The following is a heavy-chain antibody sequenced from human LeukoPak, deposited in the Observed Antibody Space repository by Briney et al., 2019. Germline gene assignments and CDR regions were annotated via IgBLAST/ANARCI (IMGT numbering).Heavy chain of an antibody. CDR3: AEIGITMIGGV. D-gene: IGHD3-10*02. Sequence: SGGSLRLSCAASGFTFSSYWMSWVRQAPGKGLEWVANIKQDGSEKYYVDSVKGRFTISRDNAKSSLYLQMNILRAEDTAVYYCAEIGITMIGGVWGKGTTVTISS. CDR1: GFTFSSYW. V-gene: IGHV3-7*01. J-gene: IGHJ6*04. CDR2: IKQDGSEK.